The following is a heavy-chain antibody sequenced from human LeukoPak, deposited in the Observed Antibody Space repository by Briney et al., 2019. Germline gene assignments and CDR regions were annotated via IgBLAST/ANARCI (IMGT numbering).Heavy chain of an antibody. CDR2: ISGSGGST. Sequence: PGGSLRLSCAASGFTFSNYAMSWVRQAPGKGLEWVSTISGSGGSTYYADSVKGRFTISRDNSKNTLYLQLNSLRAEDTAVYYCARGVRDYYDSSGPIPTHLVDAFDIWGQGTMVTVSS. CDR3: ARGVRDYYDSSGPIPTHLVDAFDI. V-gene: IGHV3-23*01. J-gene: IGHJ3*02. D-gene: IGHD3-22*01. CDR1: GFTFSNYA.